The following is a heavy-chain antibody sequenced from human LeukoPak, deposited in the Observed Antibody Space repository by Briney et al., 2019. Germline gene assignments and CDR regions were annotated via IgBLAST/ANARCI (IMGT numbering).Heavy chain of an antibody. CDR2: IIPILGIA. V-gene: IGHV1-69*02. D-gene: IGHD2-8*01. Sequence: SVKVSCKASGGTFSSYTISWVRQAPGQGLEGMGRIIPILGIANHAQKFQGRVTITADKSTSTAYMELSSLRSEDTAVYYCASAVYAMDYYYYGMDVWGQGTTATVSS. CDR1: GGTFSSYT. CDR3: ASAVYAMDYYYYGMDV. J-gene: IGHJ6*02.